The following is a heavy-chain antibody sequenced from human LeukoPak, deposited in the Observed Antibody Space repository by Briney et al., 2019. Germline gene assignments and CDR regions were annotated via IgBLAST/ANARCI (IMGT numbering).Heavy chain of an antibody. V-gene: IGHV3-48*04. D-gene: IGHD6-19*01. CDR3: ARGTSYSSGWYIDYFDY. CDR1: GFTFSSYS. J-gene: IGHJ4*02. CDR2: ISSSSSTI. Sequence: GGSLRLSCAASGFTFSSYSMNWVRQAPGKGLEWVSYISSSSSTIYYADSVKGRFTISRDNAKNSLYLQMNSLRAEDTAVYYCARGTSYSSGWYIDYFDYWGQGTLVTVSS.